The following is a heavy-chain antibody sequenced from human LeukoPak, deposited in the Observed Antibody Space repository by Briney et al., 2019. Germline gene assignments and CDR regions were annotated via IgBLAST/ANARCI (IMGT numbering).Heavy chain of an antibody. D-gene: IGHD3-10*01. Sequence: GRSLRLSCAASGFTFSDYYMSWIRQAPGKGLEWVSYISSSSSYTNYADSVKGRFTISRDNAKNSLYLQMKSLRAEDTAVYYCARVVFGSGSNWFDPWGQGTLVTVSS. J-gene: IGHJ5*02. CDR1: GFTFSDYY. CDR2: ISSSSSYT. V-gene: IGHV3-11*05. CDR3: ARVVFGSGSNWFDP.